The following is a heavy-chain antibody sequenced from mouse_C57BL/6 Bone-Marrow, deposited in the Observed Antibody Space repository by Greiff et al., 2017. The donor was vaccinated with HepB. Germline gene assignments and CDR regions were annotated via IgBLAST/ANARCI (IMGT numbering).Heavy chain of an antibody. Sequence: QVQLQQPGAELVMPGASVKLSCKASGYTFTSYWMHWVKQRPGQGLEWIGEIDPSDSYTNYNQKFKGKSTLTVDKSSSTAYMQLSSLTSADSAVYYCARRDCSRYFDVWGTGTTVTVSS. CDR1: GYTFTSYW. J-gene: IGHJ1*03. V-gene: IGHV1-69*01. CDR3: ARRDCSRYFDV. CDR2: IDPSDSYT. D-gene: IGHD6-1*01.